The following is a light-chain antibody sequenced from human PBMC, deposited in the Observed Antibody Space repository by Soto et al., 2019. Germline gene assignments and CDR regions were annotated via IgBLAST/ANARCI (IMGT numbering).Light chain of an antibody. Sequence: DIQMTQSPSTLSASVGDRVTITCRASQRLNNCLAWYQQKPGQAPKLLIYKASTLESGVPSRFSGSGSGTEFTLTISSLQPDDFATYYCQQYNSYSYTFGQGTKLEIK. J-gene: IGKJ2*01. CDR1: QRLNNC. CDR2: KAS. CDR3: QQYNSYSYT. V-gene: IGKV1-5*03.